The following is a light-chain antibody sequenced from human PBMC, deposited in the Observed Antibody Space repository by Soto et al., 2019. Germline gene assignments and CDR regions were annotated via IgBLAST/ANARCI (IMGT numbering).Light chain of an antibody. J-gene: IGKJ3*01. V-gene: IGKV1-39*01. CDR2: AAS. CDR1: QSISSY. CDR3: QQSYSTPPFT. Sequence: DIQMTQSPSSLSASVGDRVTITCRASQSISSYLNWYQQKPGKAPKLLFYAASSLQSGVPSRFSGSGSGTDFTLTISRLQPEDFANYYCQQSYSTPPFTFGPGTKVAI.